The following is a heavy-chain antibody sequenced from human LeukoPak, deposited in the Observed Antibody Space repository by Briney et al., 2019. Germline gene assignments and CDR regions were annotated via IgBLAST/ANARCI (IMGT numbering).Heavy chain of an antibody. CDR1: GFTVSSNY. D-gene: IGHD3-22*01. Sequence: GGSLRLSCAASGFTVSSNYMSWVRQAPGKGLEWVSVIYSGGSTYYADSVKGRFTISRDNSKNTLYLQMNSLRAEDTAVYYCARSPTYYYDSSGYYYDYWGQGTLVTVSS. J-gene: IGHJ4*02. V-gene: IGHV3-66*01. CDR2: IYSGGST. CDR3: ARSPTYYYDSSGYYYDY.